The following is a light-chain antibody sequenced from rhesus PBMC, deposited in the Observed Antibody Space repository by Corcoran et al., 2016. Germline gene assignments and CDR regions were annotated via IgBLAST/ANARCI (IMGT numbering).Light chain of an antibody. CDR3: LPCIITPWT. J-gene: IGKJ1*01. V-gene: IGKV1-22*01. CDR2: KAS. Sequence: DIQMTQSPSSLTASVGDTVTITWRASQCVSSWLDWYQQKPGKAPKLLIYKASSLQSGVPSRFSGSGSGTDFTLTISSLPAEDVATYYCLPCIITPWTFGQGTKVQIK. CDR1: QCVSSW.